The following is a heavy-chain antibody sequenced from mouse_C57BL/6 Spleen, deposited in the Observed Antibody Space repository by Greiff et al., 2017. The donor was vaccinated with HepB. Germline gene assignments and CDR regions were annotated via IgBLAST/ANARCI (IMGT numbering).Heavy chain of an antibody. CDR1: GYAFSSSW. CDR2: IYPGDGDT. D-gene: IGHD2-1*01. V-gene: IGHV1-82*01. CDR3: AVYPLDY. J-gene: IGHJ2*01. Sequence: VQLQQSGPELVKPGASVKISCKASGYAFSSSWMNWVKQRPGKGLEWIGRIYPGDGDTNYNGKFKGKATLTADKSSSTAYMQLSSLTSEDSAVYFCAVYPLDYWGQGTTLTVSS.